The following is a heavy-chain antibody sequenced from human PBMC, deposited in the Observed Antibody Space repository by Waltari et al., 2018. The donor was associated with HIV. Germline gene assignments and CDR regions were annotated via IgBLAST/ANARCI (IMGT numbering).Heavy chain of an antibody. CDR1: GYTFSAYT. J-gene: IGHJ6*02. CDR3: ARGVSIVRGVMIRGHMDV. Sequence: VQLVQSGAEMRTPGASVKVSCRASGYTFSAYTMSWVRQAPGQGLEWMGWISGYNGNTNYAQKFQGRVNMTTDTSTSTAHMELRSLRSDDTAVYYCARGVSIVRGVMIRGHMDVWGQGTTVTVSS. V-gene: IGHV1-18*01. D-gene: IGHD3-10*01. CDR2: ISGYNGNT.